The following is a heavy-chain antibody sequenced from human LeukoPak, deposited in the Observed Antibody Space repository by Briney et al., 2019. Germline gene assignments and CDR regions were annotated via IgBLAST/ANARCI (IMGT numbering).Heavy chain of an antibody. J-gene: IGHJ6*02. CDR3: ARHGRNYYDISGSNYYGMDV. Sequence: GESLKISCKGSGYSFTSYWIGWVRQMPGKGLEWMGIIYPGDSDTRYSPSFQGQVTISADKSISTAYLQWSSLKASDTAMYYCARHGRNYYDISGSNYYGMDVWGQGTTVTVSS. D-gene: IGHD3-22*01. CDR1: GYSFTSYW. CDR2: IYPGDSDT. V-gene: IGHV5-51*01.